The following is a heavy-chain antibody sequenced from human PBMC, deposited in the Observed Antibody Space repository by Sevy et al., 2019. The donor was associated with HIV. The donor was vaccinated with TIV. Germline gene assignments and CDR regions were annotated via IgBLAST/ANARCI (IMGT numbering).Heavy chain of an antibody. CDR1: GFTFSSYW. V-gene: IGHV3-7*01. Sequence: GGSLRLSCVASGFTFSSYWMNWVRQAPGKGLEWVANIKEDGSDKYYVDSVKGRFTISRYNAQNSLYLEMNSLRAEDTAVYYCARLDVWGKGTTVTVSS. CDR2: IKEDGSDK. J-gene: IGHJ6*04. CDR3: ARLDV.